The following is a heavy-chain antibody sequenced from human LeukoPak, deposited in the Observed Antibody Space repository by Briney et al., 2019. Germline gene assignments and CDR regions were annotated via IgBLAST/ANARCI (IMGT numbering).Heavy chain of an antibody. CDR1: GGSISSYY. V-gene: IGHV4-59*01. J-gene: IGHJ6*03. Sequence: PSETLSLTCTVSGGSISSYYWSWIRQPPGKGLEWIGYIYYSGSTNYNPSLKSRVTISVDTSKNQFSLKLSSATAADTAVYYCARVSDPGGYYYYYYMDVWGKGTTVTVSS. D-gene: IGHD3-16*01. CDR3: ARVSDPGGYYYYYYMDV. CDR2: IYYSGST.